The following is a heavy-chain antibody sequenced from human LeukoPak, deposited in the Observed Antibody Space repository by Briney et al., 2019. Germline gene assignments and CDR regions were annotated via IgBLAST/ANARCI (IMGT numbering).Heavy chain of an antibody. D-gene: IGHD1-26*01. CDR3: ARAHSGSYSPIDY. Sequence: VASVKVSCKSSGYTFTGYYIHWVRQAPGQGLEWMGWINPNIDDTNYAQNFQGRVTMTRDTSTSTAYMELSRLRSDDTAVYYCARAHSGSYSPIDYWGQGTLVTVSS. CDR2: INPNIDDT. CDR1: GYTFTGYY. V-gene: IGHV1-2*02. J-gene: IGHJ4*02.